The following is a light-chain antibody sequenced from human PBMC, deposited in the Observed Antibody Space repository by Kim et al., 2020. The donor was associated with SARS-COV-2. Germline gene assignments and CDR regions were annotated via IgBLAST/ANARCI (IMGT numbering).Light chain of an antibody. J-gene: IGKJ3*01. CDR2: AAS. CDR1: QGISSY. CDR3: QQYYSYPFT. Sequence: ASTGDRVTITCRASQGISSYLAWYQQKPGKAPKPLIYAASTLQSGVPSRFSGSGSGTDFTLTISCLQSEDFATYYCQQYYSYPFTFGPGTKVDIK. V-gene: IGKV1-8*01.